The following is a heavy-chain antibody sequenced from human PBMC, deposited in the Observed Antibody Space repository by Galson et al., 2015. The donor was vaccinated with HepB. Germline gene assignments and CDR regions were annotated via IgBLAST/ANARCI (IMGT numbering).Heavy chain of an antibody. J-gene: IGHJ3*02. Sequence: SLRLSCAASGFTFSGYSMNWVRQAPGKGLEWVSSISSSSSYICYADSVKGRFTISRDNAKNSLYLQMNSLRAEDTAVYYCARDLHDYGDYVRAFDIWGQGTMVTVSS. CDR3: ARDLHDYGDYVRAFDI. D-gene: IGHD4-17*01. CDR1: GFTFSGYS. CDR2: ISSSSSYI. V-gene: IGHV3-21*01.